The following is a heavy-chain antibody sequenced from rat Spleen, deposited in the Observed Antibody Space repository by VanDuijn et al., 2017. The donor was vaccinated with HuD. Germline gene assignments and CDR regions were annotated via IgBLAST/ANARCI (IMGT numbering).Heavy chain of an antibody. V-gene: IGHV5-7*01. CDR1: GFTFSDYN. J-gene: IGHJ2*01. CDR3: ARRHYGYTDYFDY. Sequence: EVQLVESGGGLVQPGRSLTLSCVASGFTFSDYNMAWVRQAPKKGLEWVATISYDGSSTYYRDSVKGRFTISRDNAKNTLYLQMDSLRSEDTATYYCARRHYGYTDYFDYWGQGVMVTVSS. D-gene: IGHD1-6*01. CDR2: ISYDGSST.